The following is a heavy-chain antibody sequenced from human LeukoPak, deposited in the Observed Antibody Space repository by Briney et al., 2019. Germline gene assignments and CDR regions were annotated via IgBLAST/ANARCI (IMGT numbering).Heavy chain of an antibody. CDR3: ARLHPYYYGGNSYWFDP. V-gene: IGHV4-39*01. CDR1: GGSISSSSYY. CDR2: IYYSGST. Sequence: SETLSLTCTVSGGSISSSSYYWGWIRQPPGKGLEWIGSIYYSGSTYYNPSLKSRVTISVDTSKNQFSLKLSSVTAADTAVYYCARLHPYYYGGNSYWFDPWGQGTLVTVSS. J-gene: IGHJ5*02. D-gene: IGHD4-23*01.